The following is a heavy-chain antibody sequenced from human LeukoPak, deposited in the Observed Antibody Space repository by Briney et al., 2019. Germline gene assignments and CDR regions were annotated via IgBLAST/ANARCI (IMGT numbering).Heavy chain of an antibody. J-gene: IGHJ4*02. CDR3: ATGLRGISIAARPSGDY. CDR1: GYTLTELS. V-gene: IGHV1-24*01. Sequence: ASVKVSCKVSGYTLTELSMHWVRQAPGKGLEWMGGFDPEDGETIYAQKFQGRVTMTEDTSTDTAYMELSSLRSEDTAVYYCATGLRGISIAARPSGDYWGQGTLVTVSS. CDR2: FDPEDGET. D-gene: IGHD6-6*01.